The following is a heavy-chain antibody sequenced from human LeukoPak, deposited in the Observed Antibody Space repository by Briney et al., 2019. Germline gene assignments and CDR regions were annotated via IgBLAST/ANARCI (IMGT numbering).Heavy chain of an antibody. CDR1: GYTFTSYY. CDR3: ARERFSSAKGLDY. Sequence: ASVKVSCKASGYTFTSYYIHWMRQAPGQGLEWMGIINPSGGSTNYAQKFQGRVTMTRDTATSTVYMELRSLRSEDTAVYYCARERFSSAKGLDYWGQGTLATVSS. CDR2: INPSGGST. J-gene: IGHJ4*02. D-gene: IGHD2-2*01. V-gene: IGHV1-46*01.